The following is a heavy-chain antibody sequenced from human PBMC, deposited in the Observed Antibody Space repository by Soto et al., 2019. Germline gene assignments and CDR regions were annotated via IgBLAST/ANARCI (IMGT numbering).Heavy chain of an antibody. CDR1: GGSISSYY. V-gene: IGHV4-59*01. CDR3: ARFIRQQLVYWFDP. J-gene: IGHJ5*02. Sequence: QVQLQESGPGLVKPSETLSLTCTVSGGSISSYYWSWIRQPPGKGLEWIGYIYYSGSTNYNPSLKSRVTISVDTSKNQFSLKLSSVTAADTAVYYCARFIRQQLVYWFDPWGQGTLVTVSS. CDR2: IYYSGST. D-gene: IGHD6-13*01.